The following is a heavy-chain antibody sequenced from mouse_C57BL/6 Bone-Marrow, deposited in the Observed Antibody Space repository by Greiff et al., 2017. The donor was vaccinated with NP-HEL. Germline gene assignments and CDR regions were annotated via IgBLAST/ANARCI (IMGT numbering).Heavy chain of an antibody. CDR3: ARPHDYDAMDY. Sequence: QVQLKESGAELVKPGASVKISCKASGYAFSSYWMNWVKQRPGKGLEWIGQIYPGDGDTNYNGKFKGKATLTADKSSSTAYMQLSSLTSEDSAVYFCARPHDYDAMDYWGQGTSVTVSS. CDR2: IYPGDGDT. J-gene: IGHJ4*01. CDR1: GYAFSSYW. V-gene: IGHV1-80*01.